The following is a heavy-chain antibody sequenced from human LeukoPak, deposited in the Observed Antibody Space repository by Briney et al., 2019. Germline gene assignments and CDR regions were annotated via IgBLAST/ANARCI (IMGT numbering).Heavy chain of an antibody. CDR2: INHSGST. V-gene: IGHV4-34*01. D-gene: IGHD3-16*01. Sequence: SETLSLTCAVYGGSFSGYYWSWIRQPPGKGLEWIGEINHSGSTNYNPSLKSRVTISVDTSRNQFSLKLSSVTAADTAVYYCGRLNGYYVWGIFYGFPQNFDYGGRETLVTVSS. CDR1: GGSFSGYY. J-gene: IGHJ4*02. CDR3: GRLNGYYVWGIFYGFPQNFDY.